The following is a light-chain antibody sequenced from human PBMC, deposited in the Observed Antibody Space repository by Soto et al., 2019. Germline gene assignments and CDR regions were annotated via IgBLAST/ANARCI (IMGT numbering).Light chain of an antibody. Sequence: DIVMTQSPDSLAVSLGERATIHCKSSQSVLYSPNNNNYLAWYQQKPGQPPKLLIYWASTRESGVPDRFSGRGSGPDFPLTTSSLQAEDVAVYYCQHYYSTPRTFGQGTKVQIK. J-gene: IGKJ1*01. CDR1: QSVLYSPNNNNY. CDR2: WAS. V-gene: IGKV4-1*01. CDR3: QHYYSTPRT.